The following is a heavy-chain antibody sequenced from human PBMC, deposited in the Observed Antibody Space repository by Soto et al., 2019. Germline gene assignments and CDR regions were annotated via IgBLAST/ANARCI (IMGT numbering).Heavy chain of an antibody. J-gene: IGHJ6*02. V-gene: IGHV4-30-4*01. CDR1: GGSIRSGDYY. Sequence: QVRLQESGPGRVKPSQTLSLTCSVSGGSIRSGDYYWSWIRPPPGKGLEWIGYIYYGGSTYYTPSLKSRLTITIDTSKNQFSLQRSSVTAADTAVYYCARDRGALGFYDSGGYYSYGMDVWGQGTTVTVSS. D-gene: IGHD3-22*01. CDR3: ARDRGALGFYDSGGYYSYGMDV. CDR2: IYYGGST.